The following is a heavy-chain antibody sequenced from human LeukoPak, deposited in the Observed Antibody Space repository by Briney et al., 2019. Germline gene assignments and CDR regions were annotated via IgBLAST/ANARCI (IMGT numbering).Heavy chain of an antibody. V-gene: IGHV3-30*18. Sequence: QSGGSLRLSCAASGFTFSSYGMHWVRQAPGKGLEWVAVISYDGSNKYYADSVKGRFTISRDNSKNTLYLQMNSLRAEDTAVYYCAKTSSYGPRLYYYYGMDVWGQGTTVTVSS. CDR1: GFTFSSYG. J-gene: IGHJ6*02. CDR2: ISYDGSNK. D-gene: IGHD3-10*01. CDR3: AKTSSYGPRLYYYYGMDV.